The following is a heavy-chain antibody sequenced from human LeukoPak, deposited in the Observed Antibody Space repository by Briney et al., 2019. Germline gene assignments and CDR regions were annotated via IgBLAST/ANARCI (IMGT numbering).Heavy chain of an antibody. Sequence: ASVKVSCKASGGTFSSYAISWVRQAPGQGLEWMGGIIPIFGTANYAQKFQGRVTITTDESTSTAYMELRSLRSDDTAVYYCARATPALYCSSTSCYRGAFDIWGQGTMVTVSS. CDR3: ARATPALYCSSTSCYRGAFDI. V-gene: IGHV1-69*05. D-gene: IGHD2-2*01. CDR2: IIPIFGTA. J-gene: IGHJ3*02. CDR1: GGTFSSYA.